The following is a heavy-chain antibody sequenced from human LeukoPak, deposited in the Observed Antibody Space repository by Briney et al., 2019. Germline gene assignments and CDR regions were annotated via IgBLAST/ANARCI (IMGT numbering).Heavy chain of an antibody. CDR3: ARHVGRGLGNWFDP. CDR2: IYYSGST. D-gene: IGHD7-27*01. V-gene: IGHV4-59*08. J-gene: IGHJ5*02. CDR1: GGSISSYY. Sequence: SETLSLICTVSGGSISSYYWSWIRQPPGKGLEWIGYIYYSGSTNYNPSLKSRVTISVDTSKNQFSLKLSSVTAADTAVYYCARHVGRGLGNWFDPWGQGTLVTVSS.